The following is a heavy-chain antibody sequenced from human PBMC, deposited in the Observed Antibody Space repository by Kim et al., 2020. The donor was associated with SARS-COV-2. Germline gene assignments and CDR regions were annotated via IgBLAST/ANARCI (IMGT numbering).Heavy chain of an antibody. D-gene: IGHD3-10*01. J-gene: IGHJ4*02. CDR3: AKDFGEGRVYFDS. V-gene: IGHV3-23*01. Sequence: YAESGQGRFVMSRDNSKSTLHLQMASLTVEDTAVYYCAKDFGEGRVYFDSWGQGALVTVSS.